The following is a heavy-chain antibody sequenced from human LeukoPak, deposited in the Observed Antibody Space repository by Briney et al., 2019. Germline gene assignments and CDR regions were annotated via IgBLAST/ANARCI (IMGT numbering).Heavy chain of an antibody. CDR3: ARVSDSSGYYALDY. D-gene: IGHD3-22*01. CDR1: GFTFDDYA. V-gene: IGHV3-9*01. Sequence: PGGSLRLSCAASGFTFDDYAMHWVRQAPGKGLEWFSGISWNSGSIGYADSVKGRFTISRDNAKNSLYLQMNSLRAEDTAMYYCARVSDSSGYYALDYWGQGTLVTVSS. CDR2: ISWNSGSI. J-gene: IGHJ4*02.